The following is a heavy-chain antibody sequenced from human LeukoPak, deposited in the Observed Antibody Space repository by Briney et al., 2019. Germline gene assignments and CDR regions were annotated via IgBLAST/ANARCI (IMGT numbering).Heavy chain of an antibody. D-gene: IGHD3-10*01. V-gene: IGHV1-2*02. CDR2: INPNSGGT. J-gene: IGHJ3*02. CDR1: GYTFTSYG. CDR3: ARVRWFGELDAFDI. Sequence: ASVKVSCKASGYTFTSYGISWVRQAPGQGLEWMGWINPNSGGTNYAQKFQGRVTMTRDTSISTAYMELSRLRSDDTAVYYCARVRWFGELDAFDIWGQGTMVTVSS.